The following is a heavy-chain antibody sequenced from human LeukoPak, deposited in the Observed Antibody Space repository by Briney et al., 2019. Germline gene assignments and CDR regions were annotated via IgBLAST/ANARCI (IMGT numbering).Heavy chain of an antibody. CDR3: AREVGHDFFDY. CDR2: MNPRDRT. V-gene: IGHV1-8*01. D-gene: IGHD2-2*01. CDR1: GYTSSSPD. Sequence: ASVKVSCKASGYTSSSPDINWVRQATGRGLEWLGWMNPRDRTGYAQKFQGRVTLTRDKSINTAYMELSSLRSDDTAVYYCAREVGHDFFDYWGQGTLVTVSS. J-gene: IGHJ4*02.